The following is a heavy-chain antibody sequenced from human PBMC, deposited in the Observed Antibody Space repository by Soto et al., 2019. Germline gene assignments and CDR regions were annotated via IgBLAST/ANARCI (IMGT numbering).Heavy chain of an antibody. CDR2: IIPIFGTA. Sequence: SLQVCCKASGGTISSYSIIWVRPATGKGLEWMGGIIPIFGTANYAQKFQGRVTITADKSTSTAYMELSSLRSEDTGVYYCVRDLVSPVKARKNWFDPWGQGTLVTVSS. D-gene: IGHD4-17*01. CDR3: VRDLVSPVKARKNWFDP. J-gene: IGHJ5*02. CDR1: GGTISSYS. V-gene: IGHV1-69*06.